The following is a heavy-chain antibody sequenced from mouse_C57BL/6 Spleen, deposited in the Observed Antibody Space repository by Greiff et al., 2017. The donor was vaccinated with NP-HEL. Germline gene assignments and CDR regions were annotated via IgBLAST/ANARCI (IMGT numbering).Heavy chain of an antibody. Sequence: EVNLVESGGGLVQPGGSMKLSCVASGFTFSNYWMNWVRQSPEKGLEWVAQIRLKSDNYATHYAESVKGRFTISRDDSKSSVYLQMNNLRAEDTGIYYCTGDSPAWFAYWGQGTLVTVSA. D-gene: IGHD2-4*01. CDR2: IRLKSDNYAT. V-gene: IGHV6-3*01. CDR3: TGDSPAWFAY. CDR1: GFTFSNYW. J-gene: IGHJ3*01.